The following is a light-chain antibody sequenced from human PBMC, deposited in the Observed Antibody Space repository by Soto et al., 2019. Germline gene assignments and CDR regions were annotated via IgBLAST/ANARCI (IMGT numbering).Light chain of an antibody. CDR1: QGISSY. CDR2: SAS. Sequence: IQFTQSPSSLSASVGDRVTITFRASQGISSYLAWYQQKPGKAPKLLIYSASTLQSGVPSRFSGSGSGTGFTLTISNLQPEDFATYYCQKLNSFPFTCGGGNKGDNK. J-gene: IGKJ4*01. CDR3: QKLNSFPFT. V-gene: IGKV1-9*01.